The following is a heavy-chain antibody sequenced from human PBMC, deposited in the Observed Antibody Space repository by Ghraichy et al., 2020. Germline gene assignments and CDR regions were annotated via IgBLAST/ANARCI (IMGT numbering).Heavy chain of an antibody. CDR1: GYTFTSYG. V-gene: IGHV1-18*01. CDR3: ARDLEVVPATPIDY. Sequence: VKVSCKASGYTFTSYGISWVRQAPGQGLEWMGWINGYNGHTNYAQNVQGRVTMTTDTSTSKAYMGLRGLRSDDTAGYYGARDLEVVPATPIDYWGQGTLVTVSS. D-gene: IGHD2-15*01. CDR2: INGYNGHT. J-gene: IGHJ4*02.